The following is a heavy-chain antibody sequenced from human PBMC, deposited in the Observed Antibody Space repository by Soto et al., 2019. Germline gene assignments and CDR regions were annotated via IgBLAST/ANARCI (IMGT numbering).Heavy chain of an antibody. CDR2: MNPNSGNT. CDR3: ARTPGATPTKYYYYYYMDV. Sequence: ASVKVSCKASGYTFTSYDINWVRQATGQGLEWMGWMNPNSGNTGYAQKFQGRVTMTRNTSISTAYMELSSLRSEDTAVYYCARTPGATPTKYYYYYYMDVWGKGTTVTVSS. J-gene: IGHJ6*03. V-gene: IGHV1-8*01. D-gene: IGHD2-15*01. CDR1: GYTFTSYD.